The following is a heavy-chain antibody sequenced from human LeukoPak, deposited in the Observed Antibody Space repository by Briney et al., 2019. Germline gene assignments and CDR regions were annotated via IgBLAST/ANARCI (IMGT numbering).Heavy chain of an antibody. Sequence: PGGSLRLSCAASGFTFSSYAMSWVRQAPGKGLEWVSAISGSGGSTYYADSVKGRFTISRDNAKNSLYLQMNSLRAEDTAVYYCASVARPDYYDSSGYYGVFDYWGQGTLVTVSS. CDR1: GFTFSSYA. J-gene: IGHJ4*02. CDR3: ASVARPDYYDSSGYYGVFDY. CDR2: ISGSGGST. V-gene: IGHV3-23*01. D-gene: IGHD3-22*01.